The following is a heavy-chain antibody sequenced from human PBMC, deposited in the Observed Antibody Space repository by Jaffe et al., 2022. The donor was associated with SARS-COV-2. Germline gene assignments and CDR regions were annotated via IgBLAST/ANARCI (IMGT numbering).Heavy chain of an antibody. CDR1: GGSISSGSYY. V-gene: IGHV4-61*02. CDR3: ASDYGDY. J-gene: IGHJ4*02. CDR2: IYTSGST. Sequence: QVQLQESGPGLVKPSQTLSLTCTVSGGSISSGSYYWSWIRQPAGKGLEWIGRIYTSGSTNYNPSLKSRVTISVDTSKNQFSLKLSSVTAADTAVYYCASDYGDYWGQGTLVTVSS.